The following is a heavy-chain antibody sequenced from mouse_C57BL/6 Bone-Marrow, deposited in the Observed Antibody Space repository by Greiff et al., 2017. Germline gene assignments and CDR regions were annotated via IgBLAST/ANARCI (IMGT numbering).Heavy chain of an antibody. CDR3: ARDSSWFAY. CDR2: IDPSDSYT. J-gene: IGHJ3*01. V-gene: IGHV1-59*01. CDR1: GYTFTSYW. Sequence: QVQLQQPGAELVRPGTSVKLSCKASGYTFTSYWMHWVKQRPGQGLEWIGVIDPSDSYTNYNQKFKGKATLPVDTSSSTAYLQLSSLTSEDSAVYCCARDSSWFAYWGQGTLVTVSA.